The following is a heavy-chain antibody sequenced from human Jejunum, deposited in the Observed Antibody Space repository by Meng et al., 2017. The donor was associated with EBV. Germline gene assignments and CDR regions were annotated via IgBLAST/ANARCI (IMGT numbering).Heavy chain of an antibody. CDR1: GYTFNTNS. CDR2: ISAYSSNT. J-gene: IGHJ4*02. Sequence: QVPLAQRGAEVNNPGASVSASCKASGYTFNTNSISWVRQAPGQGLEWMGWISAYSSNTNYAQKFRGSVTMTTDTSTRTAYMELRSLRSDDTAVYYCARDRDMMQDYWGQGTLVTVSS. CDR3: ARDRDMMQDY. V-gene: IGHV1-18*04. D-gene: IGHD3-16*01.